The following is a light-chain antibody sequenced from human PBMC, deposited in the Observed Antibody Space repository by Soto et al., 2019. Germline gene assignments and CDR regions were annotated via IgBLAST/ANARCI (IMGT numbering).Light chain of an antibody. J-gene: IGLJ1*01. CDR2: DVT. CDR1: SSDVGSYDL. V-gene: IGLV2-23*02. Sequence: QSALTQPASVSGSPGQSITISCTGTSSDVGSYDLVSWYQQHPGKAPKLMIYDVTKRPSGVSNRFSGSKSGNTASLTISGLQAEDEADYYCFSYAGSDTYVFGTGTKVTVL. CDR3: FSYAGSDTYV.